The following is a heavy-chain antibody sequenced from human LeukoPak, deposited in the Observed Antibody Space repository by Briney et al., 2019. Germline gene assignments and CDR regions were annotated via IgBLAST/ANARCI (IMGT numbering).Heavy chain of an antibody. D-gene: IGHD6-19*01. CDR2: IYYTGST. Sequence: SETLSLTCKVSGGSMTNYYWTWIRQPPGKGLGWIGYIYYTGSTNYNPSLKSRVAISVDTSQNQFSLHLSSVTAADTAIYYCARPREQWLGNDAFDIWGQGTVITVSS. CDR1: GGSMTNYY. V-gene: IGHV4-59*08. J-gene: IGHJ3*02. CDR3: ARPREQWLGNDAFDI.